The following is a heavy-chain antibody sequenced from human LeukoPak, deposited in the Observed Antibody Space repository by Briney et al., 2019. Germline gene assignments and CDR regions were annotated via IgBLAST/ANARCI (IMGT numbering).Heavy chain of an antibody. J-gene: IGHJ6*03. V-gene: IGHV3-7*01. Sequence: PGGSLRLSCAASGFTFSSYWMSGVRQAPGKGREWVANIKQDGSEKYYVDSVKGRFTISRDNAKNSLYLQMTSLRAEDTAVYYCASGSSGSLGYYYYYMDVWGKGTTVTVSS. CDR1: GFTFSSYW. CDR3: ASGSSGSLGYYYYYMDV. D-gene: IGHD6-19*01. CDR2: IKQDGSEK.